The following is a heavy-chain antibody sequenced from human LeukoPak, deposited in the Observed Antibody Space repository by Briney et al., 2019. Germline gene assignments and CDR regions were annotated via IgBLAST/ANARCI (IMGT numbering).Heavy chain of an antibody. J-gene: IGHJ3*02. CDR2: ISSSSSYI. CDR3: ARPTDDYGGKGAFDI. D-gene: IGHD4-23*01. CDR1: GFTFSSYS. Sequence: PGGSLRLSCAASGFTFSSYSMNWVRQAPGKGLEWVSSISSSSSYIYYADSVKGRFTISRDNAKNSLYLQMNSLRAEDTAVYYCARPTDDYGGKGAFDIWGQGTMVTVSS. V-gene: IGHV3-21*01.